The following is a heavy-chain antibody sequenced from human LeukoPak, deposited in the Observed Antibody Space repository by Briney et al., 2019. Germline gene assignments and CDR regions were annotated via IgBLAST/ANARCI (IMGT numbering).Heavy chain of an antibody. J-gene: IGHJ4*02. V-gene: IGHV3-23*01. D-gene: IGHD6-19*01. CDR1: GFTFSNYA. Sequence: GGSPRLSCAASGFTFSNYAMRWVRQAPGKGLEWFSGISGSGDSTYYADSVKGRFTISRDNSKNTLYLQMNSLRAEDTAVYYCARRSGIAVAGAFDYWGQGPLVTVSS. CDR3: ARRSGIAVAGAFDY. CDR2: ISGSGDST.